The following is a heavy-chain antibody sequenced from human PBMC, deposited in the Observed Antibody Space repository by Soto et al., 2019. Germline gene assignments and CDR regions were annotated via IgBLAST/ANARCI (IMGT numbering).Heavy chain of an antibody. CDR3: VRRVSGNYDY. CDR1: GFAFSSYG. V-gene: IGHV3-30*03. D-gene: IGHD1-7*01. Sequence: PGGSLRLSCAASGFAFSSYGMHWVRQAPGTGLEWVAVISYDGSLQHYADSVKGRFTISRDNSKNTLYLQMGSLRAEDMAVYYCVRRVSGNYDYWGQGTLVTVSS. J-gene: IGHJ4*02. CDR2: ISYDGSLQ.